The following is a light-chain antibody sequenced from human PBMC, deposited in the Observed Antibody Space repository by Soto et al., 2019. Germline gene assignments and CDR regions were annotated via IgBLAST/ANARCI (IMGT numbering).Light chain of an antibody. V-gene: IGKV3-15*01. J-gene: IGKJ4*01. CDR1: QSVSSN. CDR2: GAS. Sequence: EIVMTQSPXTLSVSPGERATLSCRASQSVSSNLAWYQQKPGQAPRLLIYGASTRATGIPARFSGSGSGTEFTLTISSLQSEDFAVYYCQQYNNWPLTFGGGTKVEIK. CDR3: QQYNNWPLT.